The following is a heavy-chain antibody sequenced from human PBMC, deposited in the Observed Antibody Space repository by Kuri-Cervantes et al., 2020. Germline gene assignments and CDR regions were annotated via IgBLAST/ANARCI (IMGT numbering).Heavy chain of an antibody. J-gene: IGHJ6*03. CDR1: GYIFTDYY. V-gene: IGHV1-69*06. Sequence: SVKVSCKASGYIFTDYYMHWVRQAPGQELGWMGGIIPMFGTPNYAQKFQGRVTITADKSTSTAYMELSSLRSEDTAVYYCARGRYSSSRYYYMDVWGKGTTVTVSS. CDR3: ARGRYSSSRYYYMDV. D-gene: IGHD6-6*01. CDR2: IIPMFGTP.